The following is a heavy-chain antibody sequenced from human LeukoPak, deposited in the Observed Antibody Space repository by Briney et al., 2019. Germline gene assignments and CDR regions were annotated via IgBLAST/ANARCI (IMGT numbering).Heavy chain of an antibody. CDR2: IRSGGTYI. CDR1: GFTFSTYS. CDR3: ARDGIFDF. J-gene: IGHJ4*02. V-gene: IGHV3-21*01. Sequence: GGSLRLSCAASGFTFSTYSMHWVRQAPGKGLEWVSSIRSGGTYINYADSVKGRCTISRDDAKNSLYLQMNSLRAKDTAVYYCARDGIFDFWGQGTLVTVSS.